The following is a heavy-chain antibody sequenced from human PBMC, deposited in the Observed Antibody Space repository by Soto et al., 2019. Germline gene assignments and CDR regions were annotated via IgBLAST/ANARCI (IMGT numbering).Heavy chain of an antibody. V-gene: IGHV3-30*18. CDR3: AKGRYAVRGVTPNDY. J-gene: IGHJ4*02. Sequence: GGSLRLSCAASGFTFSSYGMHWVRQAPGKGLEWVAVISYDGSNKYYADSVKGRFTISRDNSKNTLYLQMNSLRAGDTAVYYCAKGRYAVRGVTPNDYWGQGTLVTVSS. D-gene: IGHD3-10*01. CDR1: GFTFSSYG. CDR2: ISYDGSNK.